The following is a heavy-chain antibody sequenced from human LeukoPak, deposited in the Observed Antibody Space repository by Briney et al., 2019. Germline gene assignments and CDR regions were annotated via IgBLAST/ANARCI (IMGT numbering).Heavy chain of an antibody. V-gene: IGHV5-51*01. CDR1: GYSFTNYW. CDR2: IYPGDSDT. Sequence: GESLKISCKGSGYSFTNYWIGWVRQMPGKGLEWMGIIYPGDSDTRYSPSFQGQVTISADKSISTAYLQWRSLKASDTAIYYCARRGYSYGFDYWGQGTLVTVSS. CDR3: ARRGYSYGFDY. D-gene: IGHD5-18*01. J-gene: IGHJ4*02.